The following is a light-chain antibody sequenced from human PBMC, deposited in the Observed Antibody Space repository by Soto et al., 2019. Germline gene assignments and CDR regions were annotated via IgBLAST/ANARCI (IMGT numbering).Light chain of an antibody. Sequence: DIQMTQSPSTLSGSVLDRVTITYRASQTISSWLAWYQQKPGKAPKLLIYKASTLKSGVPSRFSGSGSGTEFTLTISSLQPDDFATYYCQHYNSYSEAFGQGTKVDIK. V-gene: IGKV1-5*03. CDR1: QTISSW. CDR2: KAS. J-gene: IGKJ1*01. CDR3: QHYNSYSEA.